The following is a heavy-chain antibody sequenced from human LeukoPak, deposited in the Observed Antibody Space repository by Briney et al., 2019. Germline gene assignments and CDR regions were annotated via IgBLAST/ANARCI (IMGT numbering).Heavy chain of an antibody. D-gene: IGHD3-16*01. CDR2: IVPDTGDT. J-gene: IGHJ4*02. V-gene: IGHV1-2*02. CDR1: GYPFTNYW. CDR3: ATPFTGGGPPY. Sequence: ASVKVSCKASGYPFTNYWLHWVRQAPGQGLEWMGWIVPDTGDTTYAQKFQGRVTMTRDTSISTAYMELSSLRSDDAAVYYCATPFTGGGPPYWGQGTLVTVSS.